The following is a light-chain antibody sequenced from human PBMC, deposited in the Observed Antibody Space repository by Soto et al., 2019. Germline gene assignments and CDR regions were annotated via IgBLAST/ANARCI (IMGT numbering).Light chain of an antibody. J-gene: IGKJ1*01. V-gene: IGKV3-15*01. CDR2: AAA. Sequence: EIVMTQSPATLSVSPGERGTLSCRASQSVSTNLAWYQQKPGQAPRLLIFAAAARATGVPARFSGSGSGTEFTLTISSLQSEDFAVYYCQQYNNWPPGTFGQGTKVEIK. CDR1: QSVSTN. CDR3: QQYNNWPPGT.